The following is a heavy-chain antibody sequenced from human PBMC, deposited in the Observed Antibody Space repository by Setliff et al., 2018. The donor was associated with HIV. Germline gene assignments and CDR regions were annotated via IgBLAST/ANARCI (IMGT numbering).Heavy chain of an antibody. CDR2: ISSSGSTI. CDR1: GFPFSSYE. CDR3: ARGRPTGYFDC. Sequence: TGGSLRLSCAASGFPFSSYEMNWVRQAPGKGLEWVSYISSSGSTIYYADSVKGRFTISRDNTKNSLYLQMNSLRAEDTAVYYCARGRPTGYFDCWGQGTLVTVSS. D-gene: IGHD1-1*01. J-gene: IGHJ4*02. V-gene: IGHV3-48*03.